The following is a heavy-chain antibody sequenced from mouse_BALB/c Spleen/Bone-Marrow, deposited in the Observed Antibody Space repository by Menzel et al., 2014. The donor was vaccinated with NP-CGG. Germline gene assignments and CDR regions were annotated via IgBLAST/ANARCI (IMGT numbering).Heavy chain of an antibody. CDR3: ARYYYGFYFDY. Sequence: VQLQQSGAELVKPGASVKLSCTASGFNIKDTYMHWVKQRPEQGLEWIGRIDPANGNTKYDPKFQGKATITADTSSNTAYLQLSSLTSEDTAVYYCARYYYGFYFDYWGPGPTLTVSS. J-gene: IGHJ2*01. V-gene: IGHV14-3*02. D-gene: IGHD1-1*01. CDR1: GFNIKDTY. CDR2: IDPANGNT.